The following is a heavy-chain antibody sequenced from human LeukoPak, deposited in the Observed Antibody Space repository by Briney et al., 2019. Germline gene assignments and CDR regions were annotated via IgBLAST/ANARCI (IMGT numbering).Heavy chain of an antibody. CDR3: AKGGKYDILTGYRRSRLLGDF. CDR2: IRYDRSNK. CDR1: GFTFSSHG. J-gene: IGHJ4*02. D-gene: IGHD3-9*01. V-gene: IGHV3-30*02. Sequence: GGSLRLSCAASGFTFSSHGMHWVRQTPAKGLEWVAFIRYDRSNKYYADSVKGRFIISRDNSKNTLFLQMNSLRPEDTAVCYCAKGGKYDILTGYRRSRLLGDFWGQGTLVTVSS.